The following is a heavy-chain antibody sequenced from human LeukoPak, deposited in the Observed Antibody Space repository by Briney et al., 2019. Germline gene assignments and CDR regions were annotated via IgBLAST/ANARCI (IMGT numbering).Heavy chain of an antibody. CDR1: GGTFSSYA. V-gene: IGHV1-69*06. CDR3: ARDLLGYCSSTSCYYRASAFDP. D-gene: IGHD2-2*03. J-gene: IGHJ5*02. CDR2: IIPIFGTA. Sequence: SVKVSCKASGGTFSSYAISWVRQAPGQGLEWMGRIIPIFGTANYAQKFQGRVTITADKSTSTAYMELSSLRSEDTAVYYCARDLLGYCSSTSCYYRASAFDPWGQGTLVTVSS.